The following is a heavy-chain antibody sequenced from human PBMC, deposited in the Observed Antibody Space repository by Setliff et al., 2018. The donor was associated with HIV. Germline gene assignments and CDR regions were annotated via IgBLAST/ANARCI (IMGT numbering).Heavy chain of an antibody. D-gene: IGHD3-10*01. V-gene: IGHV4-34*01. CDR2: IDHSGST. CDR3: ARGLNYYGSGSYLPLGY. Sequence: LSLTCAVYGGSFNDYYWTWIRQPPGKGLEWIGEIDHSGSTKYHASLKSRVTISIDTSKNQISLKLSSVTAADTAVYYCARGLNYYGSGSYLPLGYWGRGTLVTVSS. CDR1: GGSFNDYY. J-gene: IGHJ4*02.